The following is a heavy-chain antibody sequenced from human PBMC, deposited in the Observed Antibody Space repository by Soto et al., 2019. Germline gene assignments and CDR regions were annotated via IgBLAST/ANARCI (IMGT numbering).Heavy chain of an antibody. V-gene: IGHV1-69*13. Sequence: GASVKVSCKASGGTFGSYAISWVRQAPGQGLEWIGGIIPIFGTANYAQKFQGRVTITADESTSTAYMELSSLRSEDTAVYYCSRAYCGGDCYVQGYYYYGMDVWGQGTTVTVSS. J-gene: IGHJ6*02. CDR3: SRAYCGGDCYVQGYYYYGMDV. CDR2: IIPIFGTA. D-gene: IGHD2-21*02. CDR1: GGTFGSYA.